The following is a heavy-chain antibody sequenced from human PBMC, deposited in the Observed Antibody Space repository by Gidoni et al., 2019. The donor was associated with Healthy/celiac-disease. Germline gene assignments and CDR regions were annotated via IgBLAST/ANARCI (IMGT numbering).Heavy chain of an antibody. CDR1: GFTFSSYA. CDR3: VKRFGSSWFDFDY. CDR2: ISSNGGST. V-gene: IGHV3-64D*09. D-gene: IGHD6-13*01. J-gene: IGHJ4*02. Sequence: EVQLVESGGGLVQPGGSLRLSCSASGFTFSSYAMHWVRQAPGKGLEYVSAISSNGGSTYYADSGKGRFTISRDNSKNTLYLQMSSLRAEDTAVYYCVKRFGSSWFDFDYWGQGTLVTVSS.